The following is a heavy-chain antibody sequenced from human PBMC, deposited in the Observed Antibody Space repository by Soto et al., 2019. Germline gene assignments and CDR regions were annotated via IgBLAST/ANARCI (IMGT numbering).Heavy chain of an antibody. CDR1: GDTFTEYY. Sequence: QVQLMQSGAEVKKPGASVKVSCKASGDTFTEYYLHWVRQAPVQGLEWMGTVNPSGGHTTYAQHFLGRVTMTRDTATSTLYMELTSLTSEDTAVYYCARGGHVVVVTAALDYWGQGTLVTVSS. CDR3: ARGGHVVVVTAALDY. V-gene: IGHV1-46*01. J-gene: IGHJ4*02. D-gene: IGHD2-21*02. CDR2: VNPSGGHT.